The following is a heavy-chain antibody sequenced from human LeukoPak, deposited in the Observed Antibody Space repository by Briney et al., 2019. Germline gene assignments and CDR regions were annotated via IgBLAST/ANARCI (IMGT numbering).Heavy chain of an antibody. J-gene: IGHJ4*02. CDR1: GVSFSGYY. D-gene: IGHD3-9*01. Sequence: SETLSLTCAIYGVSFSGYYWSWIRQPPGKGLEWIGEINHRGSTNYNPSLKSRVTISVDTSRNSFSLELSSVTAADTAVYYCASGYFVHTFDFWGQGTLGTVSS. CDR3: ASGYFVHTFDF. CDR2: INHRGST. V-gene: IGHV4-34*01.